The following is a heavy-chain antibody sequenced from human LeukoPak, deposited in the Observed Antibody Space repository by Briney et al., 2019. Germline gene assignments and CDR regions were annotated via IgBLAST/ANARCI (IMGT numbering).Heavy chain of an antibody. D-gene: IGHD4-23*01. V-gene: IGHV3-66*01. Sequence: GGSLRLSCAASGFTVSSNYMSWVRQAPGKGLEWVSVIYSGGSTYYADPVKGRFTISRDNSKNTLYLQMNSLRAEDTAVYYCARDQAVVNTSADYWGQGTLVTVSS. CDR1: GFTVSSNY. CDR3: ARDQAVVNTSADY. CDR2: IYSGGST. J-gene: IGHJ4*02.